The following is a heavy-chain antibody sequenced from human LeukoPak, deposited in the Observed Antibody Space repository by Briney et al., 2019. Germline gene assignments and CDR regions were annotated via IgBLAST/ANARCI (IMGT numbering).Heavy chain of an antibody. CDR3: AREDYYDSSGNLDY. J-gene: IGHJ4*02. D-gene: IGHD3-22*01. Sequence: SETPSLTCAVYGGSFSGYYWSWIRQPPGKGLEWIGEINHSGSTNYNPSLKSRVTISVDTSKDQFSLKLSSVTAADTAVYYCAREDYYDSSGNLDYWGQGTLVIVSS. CDR1: GGSFSGYY. CDR2: INHSGST. V-gene: IGHV4-34*01.